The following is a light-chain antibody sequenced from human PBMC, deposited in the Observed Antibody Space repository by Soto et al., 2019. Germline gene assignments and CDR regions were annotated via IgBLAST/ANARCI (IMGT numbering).Light chain of an antibody. CDR2: EVS. V-gene: IGLV2-8*01. J-gene: IGLJ2*01. CDR3: SSYAGSNYVV. Sequence: QSALTQPPSASGSPGQSVTISCTGTSSDVGGYHYVSWYQQHPGKAPKLMIYEVSKRPSGVPDRISGSKSGNTASLTVSGLQAEDDADYYCSSYAGSNYVVFGGGTKVTVL. CDR1: SSDVGGYHY.